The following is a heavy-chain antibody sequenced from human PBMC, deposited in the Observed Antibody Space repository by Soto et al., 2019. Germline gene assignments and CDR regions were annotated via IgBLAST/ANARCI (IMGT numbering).Heavy chain of an antibody. V-gene: IGHV5-51*01. J-gene: IGHJ4*02. Sequence: PGESLKISCTGSEYRFNSYWIGWVRQMPGKGLEWIGMIYPGDSDTTYSPSFEGQVTMSVDKSISTAYLQWSTLKASDTAIFYCARHTTPRDGYNYPLFDFWGQGTLVTVSS. D-gene: IGHD5-12*01. CDR2: IYPGDSDT. CDR3: ARHTTPRDGYNYPLFDF. CDR1: EYRFNSYW.